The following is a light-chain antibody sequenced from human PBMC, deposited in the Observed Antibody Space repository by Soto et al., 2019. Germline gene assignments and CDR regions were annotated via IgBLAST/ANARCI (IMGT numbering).Light chain of an antibody. CDR3: SAWDDSLKAVV. CDR2: SNN. V-gene: IGLV1-44*01. J-gene: IGLJ2*01. CDR1: SANIESYT. Sequence: QSALTQPPSASGTPGQRVTISCSGSSANIESYTVNWYQQVPGTAPKLLIYSNNQRPSGVPDRFSGSKSGTSASLAISGLQSEDEADYYCSAWDDSLKAVVFGGGTKLTVL.